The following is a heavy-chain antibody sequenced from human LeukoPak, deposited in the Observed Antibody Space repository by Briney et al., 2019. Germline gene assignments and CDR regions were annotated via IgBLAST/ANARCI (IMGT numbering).Heavy chain of an antibody. CDR1: GYTFTSYG. CDR3: ARDILYCSSTSCQDY. D-gene: IGHD2-2*01. V-gene: IGHV1-18*01. J-gene: IGHJ4*02. Sequence: ASVKVSCKASGYTFTSYGISWVRQAPGQGLEWMGWISSYNGNTNYAQKLQGRLTITTDTSTSTAYMELRSLRSDDTAVYYCARDILYCSSTSCQDYWGQGTLVTVSS. CDR2: ISSYNGNT.